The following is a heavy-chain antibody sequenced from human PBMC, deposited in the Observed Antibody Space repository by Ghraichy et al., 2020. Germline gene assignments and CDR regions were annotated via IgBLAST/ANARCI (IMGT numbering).Heavy chain of an antibody. V-gene: IGHV3-7*03. CDR3: ARIIPSDY. Sequence: LSLTCEASGFAFINYWITWVRRAPGKGLEWVANIKEDGGERYYADSVKGRFTTSRDSAKNSVYLHMSSLSAEDTAVYYCARIIPSDYWGQGTLVTVSS. D-gene: IGHD2-2*02. CDR1: GFAFINYW. J-gene: IGHJ4*02. CDR2: IKEDGGER.